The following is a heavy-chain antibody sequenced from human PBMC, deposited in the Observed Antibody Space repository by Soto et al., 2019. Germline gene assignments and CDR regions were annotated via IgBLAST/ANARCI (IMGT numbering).Heavy chain of an antibody. CDR2: SSNSGTFA. CDR1: GFTFSDYY. J-gene: IGHJ4*02. CDR3: ARSGDNFNVLDY. D-gene: IGHD1-1*01. Sequence: GGSLRLSCAASGFTFSDYYMSWVRQAPGRGLEWISYSSNSGTFARYATSVKGRISISRDNANNSLYLEMNSLRVEDTAVYYCARSGDNFNVLDYWGQGTPVTVSS. V-gene: IGHV3-11*06.